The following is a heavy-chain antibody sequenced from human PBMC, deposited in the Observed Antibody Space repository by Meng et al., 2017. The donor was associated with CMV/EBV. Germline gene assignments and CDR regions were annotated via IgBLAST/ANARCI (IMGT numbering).Heavy chain of an antibody. D-gene: IGHD6-13*01. CDR1: GFTFGDYA. V-gene: IGHV3-49*04. CDR2: IRSKAYGGTT. CDR3: TTEPDSSRWPPYYYYGMDV. Sequence: GESLKISCTASGFTFGDYAMSWVRQAPGKGLEWVGFIRSKAYGGTTEYAASVKGRFTISRDDSKSIAYLQMNSLKTEDTAVYYCTTEPDSSRWPPYYYYGMDVWGQGTRSPSP. J-gene: IGHJ6*02.